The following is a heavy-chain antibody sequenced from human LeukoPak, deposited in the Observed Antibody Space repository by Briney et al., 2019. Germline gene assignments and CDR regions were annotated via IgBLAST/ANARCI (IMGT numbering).Heavy chain of an antibody. D-gene: IGHD3-22*01. Sequence: PSETLSLTCTVSGGSISSGSYYWNWIRQHPGKGLEWIGYIYYSGSTYHNPSLKSRVTISVDTSKNQFSLKLSSVTAADTAVYYCARAIDDSSAVGAFDIWGQGTMVTVSS. CDR2: IYYSGST. CDR1: GGSISSGSYY. CDR3: ARAIDDSSAVGAFDI. J-gene: IGHJ3*02. V-gene: IGHV4-31*03.